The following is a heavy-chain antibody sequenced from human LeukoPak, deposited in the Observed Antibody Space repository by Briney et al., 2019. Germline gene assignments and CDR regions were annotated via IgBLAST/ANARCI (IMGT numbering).Heavy chain of an antibody. CDR2: INPNSGDT. V-gene: IGHV1-2*02. CDR3: ARGQIAARQGVPLDY. J-gene: IGHJ4*02. D-gene: IGHD6-6*01. CDR1: GYTFTGYY. Sequence: ASVKVSCKASGYTFTGYYMHWVRQAPGQGLEWVGWINPNSGDTNYAQKFQGRVTMTRDTSISTAYMELSRLRSDDTAVYYCARGQIAARQGVPLDYWGQGTLVTVSS.